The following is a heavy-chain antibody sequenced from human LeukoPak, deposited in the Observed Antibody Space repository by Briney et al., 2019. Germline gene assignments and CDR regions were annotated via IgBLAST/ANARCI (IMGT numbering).Heavy chain of an antibody. Sequence: PGGSLRLSCSASGFTFSTYAMHWVRQAPGKGLEYVSAISTNGGSTYYADSVGGRFTISRDNSKNTLYLQMSSLRPEDTAVYYCVKGMEDYDILTGVLDVWGQGTTVTVSS. D-gene: IGHD3-9*01. V-gene: IGHV3-64D*06. CDR3: VKGMEDYDILTGVLDV. CDR2: ISTNGGST. J-gene: IGHJ6*02. CDR1: GFTFSTYA.